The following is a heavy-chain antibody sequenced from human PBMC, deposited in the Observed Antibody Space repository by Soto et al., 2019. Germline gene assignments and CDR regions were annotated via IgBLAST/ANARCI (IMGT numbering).Heavy chain of an antibody. Sequence: GESLKISCKGSGYSFTSYWIGWVRQMPGKGLEWMGIIYPGDSNARYSPSFQGQVTISADKSVSTAYLQWSSLKASDTAIYYCAMQSPMVRGLLLASDSWGHGTLVTVSS. CDR3: AMQSPMVRGLLLASDS. CDR2: IYPGDSNA. D-gene: IGHD3-10*01. V-gene: IGHV5-51*01. J-gene: IGHJ5*01. CDR1: GYSFTSYW.